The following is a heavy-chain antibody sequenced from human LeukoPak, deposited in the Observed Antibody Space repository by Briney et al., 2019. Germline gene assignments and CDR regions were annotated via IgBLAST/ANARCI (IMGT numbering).Heavy chain of an antibody. CDR3: AREGSLEYYFDY. CDR1: GFFFNIYW. J-gene: IGHJ4*02. CDR2: INSDGSKT. D-gene: IGHD3-10*01. V-gene: IGHV3-74*01. Sequence: PGGSLRLSCAASGFFFNIYWMHWVRQAPGKGLVWVSRINSDGSKTSHADSVKSRFTISRDNAKNTLYSQMNGLRAEDTAVYYCAREGSLEYYFDYWGRGTLVTVSS.